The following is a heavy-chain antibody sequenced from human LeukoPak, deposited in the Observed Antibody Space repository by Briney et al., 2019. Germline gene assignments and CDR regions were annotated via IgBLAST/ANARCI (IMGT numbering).Heavy chain of an antibody. D-gene: IGHD6-13*01. CDR3: ARDGLASIGLDM. CDR1: GFTLTGYG. CDR2: IWYDGNNK. V-gene: IGHV3-33*01. Sequence: PGGSLRLSCAASGFTLTGYGMHWVRQAPGKGLEWVAVIWYDGNNKYYVDSVKGRFTTSRDTSKNTLYLQMNSLRGEDTAIYYCARDGLASIGLDMWGQGTVVTVSS. J-gene: IGHJ3*02.